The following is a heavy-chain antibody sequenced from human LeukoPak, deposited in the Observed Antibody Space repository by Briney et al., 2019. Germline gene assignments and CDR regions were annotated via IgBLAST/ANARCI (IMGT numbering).Heavy chain of an antibody. CDR1: GYSINSGYY. J-gene: IGHJ4*02. D-gene: IGHD3-10*01. Sequence: NPSETLSLTCTVSGYSINSGYYWGWIRQPPGKGLEWIGNIHESGSIYYNPSLKSRVSFSVDTSKNQFSLKLSSVTAADTAVYYCARNFGESSVIDYWGQGTLVTVSS. V-gene: IGHV4-38-2*02. CDR2: IHESGSI. CDR3: ARNFGESSVIDY.